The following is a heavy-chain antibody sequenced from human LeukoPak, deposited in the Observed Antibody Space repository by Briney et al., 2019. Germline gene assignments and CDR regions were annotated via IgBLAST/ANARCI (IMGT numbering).Heavy chain of an antibody. D-gene: IGHD4-11*01. V-gene: IGHV3-30-3*01. CDR2: ISYDGSNK. Sequence: GGSLRLSCAASGFTFSSYAMHWVRQAPGKGLKWVAVISYDGSNKYYADSVKGRFTISRDNSKNTLYLQMNSLRAEDTAVYYCARDRSYSNFDYWGQGTLVTVSS. J-gene: IGHJ4*02. CDR3: ARDRSYSNFDY. CDR1: GFTFSSYA.